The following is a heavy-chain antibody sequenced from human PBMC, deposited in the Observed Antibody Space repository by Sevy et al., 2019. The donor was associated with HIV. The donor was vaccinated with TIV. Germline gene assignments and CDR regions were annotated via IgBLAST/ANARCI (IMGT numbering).Heavy chain of an antibody. Sequence: ASVKVSCKASGYTFTNYGISWVRQAPGQGLEWMGWISAYNGNTNYAQKLQDRVTMTTDRSTSTAYMELRSLRSDDTAIYYCARDFVVGSSGPNWFDPWGQGTLVTVSS. CDR2: ISAYNGNT. J-gene: IGHJ5*02. D-gene: IGHD2-21*01. CDR1: GYTFTNYG. V-gene: IGHV1-18*01. CDR3: ARDFVVGSSGPNWFDP.